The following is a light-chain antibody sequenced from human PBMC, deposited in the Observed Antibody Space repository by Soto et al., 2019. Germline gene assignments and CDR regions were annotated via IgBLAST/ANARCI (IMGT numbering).Light chain of an antibody. CDR2: DAS. J-gene: IGKJ4*01. Sequence: DIQMTQSPSSLSASVGDRVTITCQASQGISNYLHWYQHKPGKAPKLLIYDASKLETGVSSRFSGSGSGTGFTFTVSSLQPEDIATYYCQPCDSPPLTFGGGTKVEIK. V-gene: IGKV1-33*01. CDR3: QPCDSPPLT. CDR1: QGISNY.